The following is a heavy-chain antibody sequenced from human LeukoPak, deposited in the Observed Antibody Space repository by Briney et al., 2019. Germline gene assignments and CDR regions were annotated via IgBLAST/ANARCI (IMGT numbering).Heavy chain of an antibody. Sequence: GGPLRLSCAASGFTFSSYGMHWVRQAPGKGLEWVANINQDGSEKYYVDSLKGRFTISRDNARDSLYLQMHSLRAEDTAVYYCARSIYYSYYYLDVWGKGTTVTVSS. CDR3: ARSIYYSYYYLDV. V-gene: IGHV3-7*01. J-gene: IGHJ6*03. D-gene: IGHD2-2*01. CDR1: GFTFSSYG. CDR2: INQDGSEK.